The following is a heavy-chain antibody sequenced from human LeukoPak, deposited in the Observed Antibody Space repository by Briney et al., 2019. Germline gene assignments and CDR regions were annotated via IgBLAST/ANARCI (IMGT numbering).Heavy chain of an antibody. CDR3: ARDPGSFLSGSGWLNWFEP. Sequence: ASVKVSCKASGYTFTGHYMHWVRQAPGQGLEWMGWISGYNEKTNYAQKFQGRVTMTTDTSTSTAYMELRRLRSDDTAVYYCARDPGSFLSGSGWLNWFEPWGQGTLVTVSS. D-gene: IGHD6-19*01. CDR2: ISGYNEKT. J-gene: IGHJ5*02. CDR1: GYTFTGHY. V-gene: IGHV1-18*04.